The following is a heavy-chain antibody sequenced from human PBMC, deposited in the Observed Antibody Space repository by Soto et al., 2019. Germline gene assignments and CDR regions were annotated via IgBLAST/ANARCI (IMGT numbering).Heavy chain of an antibody. Sequence: PSETLSLTSTVSGGTSISGGYYWSWIRQHPGKGLEWIGYIYYSGSTYYNPSLKSRVTISVDTSKNQFSLKLSSVTAADTAVYYCAREVDVWGQGTTVTVSS. CDR3: AREVDV. CDR2: IYYSGST. J-gene: IGHJ6*02. CDR1: GGTSISGGYY. V-gene: IGHV4-31*03.